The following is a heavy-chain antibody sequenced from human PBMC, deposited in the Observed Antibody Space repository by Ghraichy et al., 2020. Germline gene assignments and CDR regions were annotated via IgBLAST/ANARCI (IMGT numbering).Heavy chain of an antibody. V-gene: IGHV3-21*01. D-gene: IGHD4-17*01. CDR1: GFTFSSYS. CDR3: ARVWGPMTTVTGFDP. J-gene: IGHJ5*02. Sequence: GESLNISCAASGFTFSSYSMNWVRQAPGKGLEWVSSISSSSSYIYYADSVKGRFTISRDNAKNSLYLQMNSLRAEDTAVYYCARVWGPMTTVTGFDPWGQGTLVTVSS. CDR2: ISSSSSYI.